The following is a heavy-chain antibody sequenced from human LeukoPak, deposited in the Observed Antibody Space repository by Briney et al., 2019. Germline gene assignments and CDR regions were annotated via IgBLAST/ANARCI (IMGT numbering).Heavy chain of an antibody. J-gene: IGHJ4*02. V-gene: IGHV4-39*01. D-gene: IGHD1-20*01. CDR2: IYYSGST. CDR3: ARGGISGWDHYFDY. CDR1: GGSISSSSYY. Sequence: PSETLSLTCTVSGGSISSSSYYWGWIRQPPGKGLEWIGSIYYSGSTYYNPSLKSRVTISVDTSKNQFSLKLSSVTAADTAVYYCARGGISGWDHYFDYWGQGTLVTVSS.